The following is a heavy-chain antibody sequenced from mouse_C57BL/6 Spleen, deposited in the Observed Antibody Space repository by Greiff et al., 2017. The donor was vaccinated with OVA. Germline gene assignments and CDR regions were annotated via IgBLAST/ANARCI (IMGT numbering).Heavy chain of an antibody. Sequence: VQLQQSGAELVRPGASVKLSCKASGFNIKDYYMHWVKQRPEQGLEWIGRIDPEDGDTEYAPKFQGKATMTADTSSNTAYLQLSSLTSEDTAVYYCTTQTAQAGFAYWGQGTPVTVSA. CDR3: TTQTAQAGFAY. V-gene: IGHV14-1*01. D-gene: IGHD3-2*02. J-gene: IGHJ3*01. CDR2: IDPEDGDT. CDR1: GFNIKDYY.